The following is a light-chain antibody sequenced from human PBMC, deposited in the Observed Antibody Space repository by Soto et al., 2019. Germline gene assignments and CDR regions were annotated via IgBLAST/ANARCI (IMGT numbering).Light chain of an antibody. V-gene: IGLV2-14*01. CDR3: SSYTSSSTLYV. Sequence: QSALTQPASVSGSAGQSITISCTGTSSDVGGYNYVSWYQQHPGKAPKLMIYEVSNRPSGVSNRFSGSKSGNTASLTISGLXAEDEAAYYCSSYTSSSTLYVFGTGTKVTVL. CDR2: EVS. J-gene: IGLJ1*01. CDR1: SSDVGGYNY.